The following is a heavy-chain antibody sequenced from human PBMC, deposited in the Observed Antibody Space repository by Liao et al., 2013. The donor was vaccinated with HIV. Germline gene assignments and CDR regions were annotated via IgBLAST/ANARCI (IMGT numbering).Heavy chain of an antibody. CDR3: ARDKSSSWFSGGYNWFDP. CDR2: IYTSGST. V-gene: IGHV4-4*07. Sequence: QVQLQESGPGLVKPSQTLSLTCTVSGGSISSYYWSWIRQPAGKGLEWIGRIYTSGSTNYNPSLKSRVTMSVDTSKNQFSLKLSSVTAADTAVYYCARDKSSSWFSGGYNWFDPWGQGTLVTVSS. D-gene: IGHD6-13*01. CDR1: GGSISSYY. J-gene: IGHJ5*02.